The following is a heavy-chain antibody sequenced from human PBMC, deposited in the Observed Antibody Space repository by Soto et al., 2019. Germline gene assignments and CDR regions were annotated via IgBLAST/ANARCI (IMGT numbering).Heavy chain of an antibody. V-gene: IGHV4-39*01. J-gene: IGHJ4*02. D-gene: IGHD3-16*01. CDR1: GDSISSSNYF. CDR3: ARRYDWLYFDY. Sequence: SETLSLTCTVSGDSISSSNYFWGWIRQPPGKGLEWIGTIFYSGSTYYNPSLKSRVTISVDTSKNQFSLKLTSVTAADTALYYYARRYDWLYFDYWGQGSLVTVSS. CDR2: IFYSGST.